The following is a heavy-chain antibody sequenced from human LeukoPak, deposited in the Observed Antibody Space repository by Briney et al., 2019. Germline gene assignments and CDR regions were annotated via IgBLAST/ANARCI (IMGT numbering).Heavy chain of an antibody. J-gene: IGHJ3*02. CDR2: VLYSGIT. CDR1: GGSISSYY. Sequence: SETLSLTCIVSGGSISSYYWSWIRQPPGNGLEWIGYVLYSGITAFNPSLKSRVTISVDTSKNQFSLKLSSVTAADTAVYYCARDNMAGIDIWGQGTMVTVSS. V-gene: IGHV4-59*01. D-gene: IGHD6-19*01. CDR3: ARDNMAGIDI.